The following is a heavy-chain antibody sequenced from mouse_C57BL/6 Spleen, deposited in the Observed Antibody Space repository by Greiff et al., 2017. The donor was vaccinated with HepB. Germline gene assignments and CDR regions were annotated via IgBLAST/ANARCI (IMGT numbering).Heavy chain of an antibody. J-gene: IGHJ4*01. CDR3: ARSNWALYAMDY. CDR1: GYSITSGYD. V-gene: IGHV3-1*01. Sequence: EVHLVESGPGMVKPSQSLSLTCTVTGYSITSGYDWHWIRHFPGNKLEWMGYISYSGSTNYNPSLKSRISITHDTSKNHFFLKLNSVTTEDTATYYCARSNWALYAMDYWGQGTSVTVSS. CDR2: ISYSGST. D-gene: IGHD4-1*02.